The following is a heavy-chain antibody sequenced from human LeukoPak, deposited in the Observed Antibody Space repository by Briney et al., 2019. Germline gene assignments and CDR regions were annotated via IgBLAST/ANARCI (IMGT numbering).Heavy chain of an antibody. V-gene: IGHV3-23*01. D-gene: IGHD1-7*01. CDR1: GFTFSSSV. J-gene: IGHJ4*02. CDR3: AKRGLNGTKEFDY. Sequence: GGSLRLSCAASGFTFSSSVMSWVRQAPGKGLEWVSAVTGSGFGTYYTDSVKGRFTISRDNSKNTLYLQMNSLRAEDTAVYYCAKRGLNGTKEFDYWGQGTLVTVSS. CDR2: VTGSGFGT.